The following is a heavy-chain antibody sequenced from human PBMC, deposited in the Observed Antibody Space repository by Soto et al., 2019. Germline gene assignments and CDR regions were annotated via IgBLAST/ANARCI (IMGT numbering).Heavy chain of an antibody. V-gene: IGHV4-59*01. CDR2: IYYSGNT. CDR1: GGSISSYY. CDR3: ARALAYHDVLTGRGWVFYFDY. D-gene: IGHD3-9*01. J-gene: IGHJ4*02. Sequence: QVRLQESGPGLVKPSETLSLTCAVSGGSISSYYWSWIRQPPGRGLEWIGDIYYSGNTNYNPSLKSRRIIFVDRSKSQFSLGVKSVTAADTAVYYCARALAYHDVLTGRGWVFYFDYWGQGTLVTVPS.